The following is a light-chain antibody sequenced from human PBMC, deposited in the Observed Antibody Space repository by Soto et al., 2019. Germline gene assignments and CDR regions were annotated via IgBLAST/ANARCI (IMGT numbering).Light chain of an antibody. CDR3: QQYGSSPLLT. V-gene: IGKV3-20*01. J-gene: IGKJ4*01. Sequence: EIVLTQSPGTLSLSPGERATLSCRARQSVSSSYLAWYQQKPGQAPRLLIYGASSRATGIPDRFSGSGSGTDFTLTISRLEPEDFAVYSCQQYGSSPLLTFGGGTKVDIK. CDR1: QSVSSSY. CDR2: GAS.